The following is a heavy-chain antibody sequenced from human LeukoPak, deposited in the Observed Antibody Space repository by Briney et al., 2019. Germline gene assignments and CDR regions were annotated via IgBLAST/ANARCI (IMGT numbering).Heavy chain of an antibody. CDR2: IDHSGSA. J-gene: IGHJ6*02. CDR3: ARAPAAYQDGYSPLPYYYYGMDV. D-gene: IGHD6-13*01. V-gene: IGHV4-34*01. CDR1: AGSFSGYH. Sequence: SETLSLTCGVYAGSFSGYHWTWIRLRPGKGLDWIGDIDHSGSAHYNPSLKSRVTISIDTSKNQFSLKLSSVTAADTAVYYCARAPAAYQDGYSPLPYYYYGMDVWGQGTTVTVSS.